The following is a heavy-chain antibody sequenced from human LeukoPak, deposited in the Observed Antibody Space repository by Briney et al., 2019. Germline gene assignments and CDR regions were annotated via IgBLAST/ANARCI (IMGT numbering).Heavy chain of an antibody. CDR3: ARIPYYDFWSGYPRYFDY. Sequence: GASVKVSCKASGYTFTSYGISWVRQAPGQGLEWMGWINPNSGGTNYAQKFQGRVTMTRDTSISTAYMELSRLRSDDTAVYYCARIPYYDFWSGYPRYFDYWGQGTLVTVSS. CDR2: INPNSGGT. CDR1: GYTFTSYG. V-gene: IGHV1-2*02. J-gene: IGHJ4*02. D-gene: IGHD3-3*01.